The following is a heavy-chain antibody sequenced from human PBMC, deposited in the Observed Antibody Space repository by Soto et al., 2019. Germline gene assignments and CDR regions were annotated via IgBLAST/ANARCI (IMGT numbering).Heavy chain of an antibody. CDR1: GYTLTNYG. Sequence: QVQLVQSGDEVKKTGASVKVSCRASGYTLTNYGISWVRQAPGQGLFWMGWISGHNGNTPHAQNVQGRLTLAIDTSTNTAYMELMSLKIDDTDMYYCVRDWQLSPWGQGTLVTVSS. V-gene: IGHV1-18*01. D-gene: IGHD1-1*01. J-gene: IGHJ5*02. CDR2: ISGHNGNT. CDR3: VRDWQLSP.